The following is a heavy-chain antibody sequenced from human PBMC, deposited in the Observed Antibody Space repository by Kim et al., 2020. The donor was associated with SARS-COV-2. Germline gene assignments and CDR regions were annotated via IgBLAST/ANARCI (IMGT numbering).Heavy chain of an antibody. J-gene: IGHJ4*02. CDR3: AKDPHYDFWSGYCFEY. CDR1: GFTFSNYA. V-gene: IGHV3-23*01. CDR2: ISGSGGST. D-gene: IGHD3-3*01. Sequence: GGSLRLSCAASGFTFSNYAMSWVRQAPGKGLEWVSTISGSGGSTYYADSVKGRFTISRDNSKNTLYLQMNSLRPEDTAVYYCAKDPHYDFWSGYCFEYWGQGTLVTVSS.